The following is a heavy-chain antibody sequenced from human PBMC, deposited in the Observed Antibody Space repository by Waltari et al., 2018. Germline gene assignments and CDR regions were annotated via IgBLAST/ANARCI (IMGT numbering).Heavy chain of an antibody. CDR3: ARGEGYDSSGYYPADY. Sequence: QVQLVQSGAEVKKPGSSVKVSCKASGGTFSSYAISWVRQAPGQGLEWMGWMNPNSGNTGYAQKFQGRVTMTRNTSISTAYMELSSLRSEDTAVYYCARGEGYDSSGYYPADYWGQGTLVTVSS. J-gene: IGHJ4*02. CDR2: MNPNSGNT. CDR1: GGTFSSYA. V-gene: IGHV1-8*02. D-gene: IGHD3-22*01.